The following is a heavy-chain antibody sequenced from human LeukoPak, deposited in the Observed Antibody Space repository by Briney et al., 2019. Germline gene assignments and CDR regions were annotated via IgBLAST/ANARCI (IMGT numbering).Heavy chain of an antibody. CDR2: INLDGSEK. D-gene: IGHD1/OR15-1a*01. Sequence: GGSLRLSCAASGFTFSSYWMSWVRQAPGKGLEWVADINLDGSEKYYVDSVKGRFTISRDNAKNALNLHMNSLRAEDTAVYYCAREGTRGLFDSWGQGTLVTVSS. J-gene: IGHJ4*02. CDR3: AREGTRGLFDS. V-gene: IGHV3-7*01. CDR1: GFTFSSYW.